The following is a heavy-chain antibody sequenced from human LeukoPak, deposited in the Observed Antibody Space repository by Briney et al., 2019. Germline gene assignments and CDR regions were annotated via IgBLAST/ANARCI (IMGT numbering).Heavy chain of an antibody. J-gene: IGHJ4*02. CDR1: GFTFSSYW. Sequence: GGSLRLSCAASGFTFSSYWMSWVRQAPGKGLEWAANIKQDGSEKYYVDSVKGRFTISRDNAKNSLYLQMNSLRAEDTAVYYCARDPDIVVVPAAPYFDYWGRGTLVTVPS. CDR3: ARDPDIVVVPAAPYFDY. CDR2: IKQDGSEK. D-gene: IGHD2-2*01. V-gene: IGHV3-7*01.